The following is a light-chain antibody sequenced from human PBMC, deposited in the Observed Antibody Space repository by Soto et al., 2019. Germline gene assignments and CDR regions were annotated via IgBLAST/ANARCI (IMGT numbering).Light chain of an antibody. J-gene: IGKJ4*01. CDR1: QDLGNY. V-gene: IGKV1-33*01. Sequence: DIQMTQSPSSLSASVGDRVTITCQPPQDLGNYLNWYQQRAGKAPKLLIYDASTLETGVPSRFSGSGSGTDFTFSISSLQPEDIATYYCQQYESLPLTFGGGTKLDIK. CDR3: QQYESLPLT. CDR2: DAS.